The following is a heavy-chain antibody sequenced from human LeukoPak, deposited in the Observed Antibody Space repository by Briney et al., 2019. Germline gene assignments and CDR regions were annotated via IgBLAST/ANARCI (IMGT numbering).Heavy chain of an antibody. CDR3: AKDYYYDSSGYPYYFDY. J-gene: IGHJ4*02. Sequence: GGSLRLSCAASGFTVSSNYMTWVRQAPGKGLEWVSVVYGGDTTYYADSVKGRFTISRDNSKNTLYLQMNSLRAEDTAVYYCAKDYYYDSSGYPYYFDYWGQGTLVTVSS. D-gene: IGHD3-22*01. V-gene: IGHV3-66*01. CDR2: VYGGDTT. CDR1: GFTVSSNY.